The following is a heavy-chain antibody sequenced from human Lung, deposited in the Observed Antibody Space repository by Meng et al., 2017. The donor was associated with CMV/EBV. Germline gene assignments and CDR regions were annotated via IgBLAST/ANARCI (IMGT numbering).Heavy chain of an antibody. D-gene: IGHD2-2*01. V-gene: IGHV4-34*01. Sequence: SXTXSLXCGAYGGSFSGHYRSCIRQSAGKGLEWIGEIYHTGVTNYHPSLKSRVTISLDTSKMPFSLKLTSVTAADTAVYYWSTSPDGPAGFDYWGQGVLVTVSS. CDR2: IYHTGVT. CDR3: STSPDGPAGFDY. CDR1: GGSFSGHY. J-gene: IGHJ4*02.